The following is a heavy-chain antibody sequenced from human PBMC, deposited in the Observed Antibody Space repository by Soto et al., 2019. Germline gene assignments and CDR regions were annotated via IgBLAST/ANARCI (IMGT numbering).Heavy chain of an antibody. CDR2: IYYSGNT. CDR3: ARVQGGYSGSYNYYYYYMDV. J-gene: IGHJ6*03. CDR1: GGSISSGGYY. D-gene: IGHD3-10*01. Sequence: SETLSLTCTVSGGSISSGGYYWIWIRQSPGKGLEWIGSIYYSGNTYYNPSLKSRVTISVDTSKNQFSLKLSSVTAADTAVYYCARVQGGYSGSYNYYYYYMDVWGKGTTVTVSS. V-gene: IGHV4-39*01.